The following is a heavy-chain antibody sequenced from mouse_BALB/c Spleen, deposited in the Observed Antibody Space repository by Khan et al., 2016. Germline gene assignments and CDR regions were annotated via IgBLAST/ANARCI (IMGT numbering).Heavy chain of an antibody. D-gene: IGHD2-1*01. J-gene: IGHJ3*01. CDR1: GYSITSGYY. CDR2: ISYDGSN. Sequence: EVQLQESGPGLVKPSQSLSLTCSVTGYSITSGYYWNWIRQFPGNKLEWMGYISYDGSNNYNPSLKNRISITRDTSKNQFFLKLNSVTTEDTAKYYCARDGNYWVAYWGQGTLVTVSA. CDR3: ARDGNYWVAY. V-gene: IGHV3-6*02.